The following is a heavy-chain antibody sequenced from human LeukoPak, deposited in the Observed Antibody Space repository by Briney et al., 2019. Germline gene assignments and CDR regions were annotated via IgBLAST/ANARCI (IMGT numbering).Heavy chain of an antibody. CDR3: ARHGNWAPIDY. Sequence: SETLSLTCTVSGGSISSHYWGWIRQPPGKGLEAIGSIYYTGSTYYNPSLKSRVTMSVDTSKNQFSLNLNSVTAADTAVYYYARHGNWAPIDYWGQGILVTVSS. CDR2: IYYTGST. V-gene: IGHV4-39*01. J-gene: IGHJ4*02. CDR1: GGSISSHY. D-gene: IGHD2/OR15-2a*01.